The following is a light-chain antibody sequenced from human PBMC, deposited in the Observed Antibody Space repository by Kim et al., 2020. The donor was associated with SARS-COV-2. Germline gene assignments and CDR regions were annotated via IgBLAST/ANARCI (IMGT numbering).Light chain of an antibody. CDR2: AAS. CDR1: QDNRRT. J-gene: IGKJ1*01. CDR3: HQYSSYPRT. V-gene: IGKV1-16*01. Sequence: ASLGDRLTITCRESQDNRRTVAWFQQKPGRAPKSLIYAASSLQSGAPSRFSGGGSGTEFTLTISSLQAEDSATYYCHQYSSYPRTFGQGTKVDIK.